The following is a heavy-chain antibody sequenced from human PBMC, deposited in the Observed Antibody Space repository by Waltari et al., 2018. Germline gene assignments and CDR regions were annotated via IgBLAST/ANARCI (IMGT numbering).Heavy chain of an antibody. Sequence: QVHLQQWGAGLLKPSETLSLTCAVYGGAISGNYWSWIRQPPGKGLQWIGEVNHRGSTNYNPSLRSRLTISIDTSNQFSLRLISVTAADTATYYCARYSHTFGWTFDQWGQGTPVIVTS. D-gene: IGHD3-3*01. CDR1: GGAISGNY. J-gene: IGHJ4*02. CDR3: ARYSHTFGWTFDQ. CDR2: VNHRGST. V-gene: IGHV4-34*01.